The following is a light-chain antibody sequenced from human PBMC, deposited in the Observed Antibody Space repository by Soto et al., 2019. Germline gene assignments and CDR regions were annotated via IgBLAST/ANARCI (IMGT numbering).Light chain of an antibody. V-gene: IGKV3-15*01. J-gene: IGKJ2*01. CDR2: AAS. Sequence: EIVMTQSPATLSVSPGETVTLSCRASQSVSSNLAWYQQKPGQAPRLLIYAASTRATGIPARFSGSGSGTEFTLAISSLQSEDFAIYYCQQYNNWPPTFTFGQGTKLEIK. CDR3: QQYNNWPPTFT. CDR1: QSVSSN.